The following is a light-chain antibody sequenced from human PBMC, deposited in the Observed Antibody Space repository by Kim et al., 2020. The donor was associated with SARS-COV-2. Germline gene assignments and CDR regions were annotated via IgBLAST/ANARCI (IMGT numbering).Light chain of an antibody. J-gene: IGKJ1*01. V-gene: IGKV3-20*01. Sequence: EIVLTQSPGTLSLSPGERATLSCRASQSVSGDYFAWYQQQPGQAPRLLIYGASSRATGIPDRFSGSGSGTDFTLTISRLEPEDSAVYFCQQYGSSPQTFGQGTKVDIK. CDR2: GAS. CDR1: QSVSGDY. CDR3: QQYGSSPQT.